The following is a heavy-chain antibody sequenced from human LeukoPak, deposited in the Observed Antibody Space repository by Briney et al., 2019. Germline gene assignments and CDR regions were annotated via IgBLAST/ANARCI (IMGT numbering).Heavy chain of an antibody. V-gene: IGHV4-4*02. CDR3: ARAGGIAGLVSFDY. D-gene: IGHD6-13*01. CDR2: INHSGST. Sequence: PSGTLSLTCAVSGGSISSSNWWSWVRQPPGKGLEWIGEINHSGSTNFNPSLKSRLTISVDTSKSQFSLRLTSVTAADTAVYYCARAGGIAGLVSFDYWGQGTLVTVSS. J-gene: IGHJ4*02. CDR1: GGSISSSNW.